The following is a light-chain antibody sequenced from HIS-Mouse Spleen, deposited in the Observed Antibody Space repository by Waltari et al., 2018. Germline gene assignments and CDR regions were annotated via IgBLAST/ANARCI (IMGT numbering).Light chain of an antibody. CDR2: EGS. J-gene: IGLJ3*02. CDR1: SSDVGSYNL. CDR3: CSYAGSSTYWV. Sequence: QSALTQPASVSGSPGPSIPISCPGTSSDVGSYNLVSWYQQHPGKAPKLMIYEGSKRPSGVSNRFSGSKSGNTASLTISGLQAEDEADYYCCSYAGSSTYWVFGGGTKLTVL. V-gene: IGLV2-23*01.